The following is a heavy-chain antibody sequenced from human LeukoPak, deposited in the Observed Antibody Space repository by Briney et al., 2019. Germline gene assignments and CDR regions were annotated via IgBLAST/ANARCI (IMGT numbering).Heavy chain of an antibody. Sequence: HPGGSLRLSCAASGFTFSSYEMNWVRQAPGKGLEWVSYISSSGSTIYYADSVKGRFTISRDNAKNSLYLQMNSLRAEDTAVYYCAGEPPYCSSTSCYAAAEYFQHWGQGTLVTVSS. CDR3: AGEPPYCSSTSCYAAAEYFQH. J-gene: IGHJ1*01. V-gene: IGHV3-48*03. CDR1: GFTFSSYE. D-gene: IGHD2-2*01. CDR2: ISSSGSTI.